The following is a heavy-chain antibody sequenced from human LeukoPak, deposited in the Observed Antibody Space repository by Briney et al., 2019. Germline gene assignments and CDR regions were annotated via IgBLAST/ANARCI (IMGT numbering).Heavy chain of an antibody. V-gene: IGHV4-59*01. Sequence: SETLSLTCTVSGGSISSYYWSWIRKPPGKGLEWIGYIYYSGSTNYNPSLKSRVTISVDTSKNQFSLKLSSVTAADTAVYYCARVLNGYSYGIPYYYYGMDVWGQGTTVTVSS. CDR1: GGSISSYY. CDR2: IYYSGST. J-gene: IGHJ6*02. D-gene: IGHD5-18*01. CDR3: ARVLNGYSYGIPYYYYGMDV.